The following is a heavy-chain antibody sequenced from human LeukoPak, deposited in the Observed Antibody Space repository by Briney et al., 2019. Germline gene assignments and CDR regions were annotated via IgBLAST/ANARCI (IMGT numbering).Heavy chain of an antibody. CDR2: IKQDGSEK. V-gene: IGHV3-7*01. J-gene: IGHJ6*02. CDR3: ARGHFVVVVAEYGMDV. CDR1: GFTFSSYW. D-gene: IGHD2-15*01. Sequence: GGSLRLSCAASGFTFSSYWMSWVRQAPGKGLEWVANIKQDGSEKYYVDSVKGRFTISRDNAKNSLYQQMNSLRAEDTAVYYCARGHFVVVVAEYGMDVWGQGTTVTVSS.